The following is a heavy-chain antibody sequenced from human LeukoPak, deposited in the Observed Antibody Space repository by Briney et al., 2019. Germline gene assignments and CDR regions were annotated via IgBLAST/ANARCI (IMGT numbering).Heavy chain of an antibody. D-gene: IGHD3-10*01. CDR2: IKSKTDGGTT. CDR1: GFTFSNAW. Sequence: PGGSLRLSCAASGFTFSNAWMSWVRQAPGKGLEWVGRIKSKTDGGTTDYAAPVKGRFTISRDDSKNTLYLQMNSLKTEDTAVYYCTTDLIMVRGVITNFDYWGQGTLVTVSS. CDR3: TTDLIMVRGVITNFDY. V-gene: IGHV3-15*01. J-gene: IGHJ4*02.